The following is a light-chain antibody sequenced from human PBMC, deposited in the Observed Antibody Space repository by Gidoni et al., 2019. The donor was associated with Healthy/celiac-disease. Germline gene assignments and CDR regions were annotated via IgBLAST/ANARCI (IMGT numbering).Light chain of an antibody. CDR3: QQSYSTPCS. J-gene: IGKJ2*04. V-gene: IGKV1-39*01. CDR1: QSMSSD. CDR2: AAS. Sequence: IQMTQSPYSLSASAGDRVCITCRASQSMSSDLHWYQQKPGKAPKLLIYAASSLQSGVPSRFSGSGSGTDFTLTISSLQPEDFATYYCQQSYSTPCSFGQGTKLEIK.